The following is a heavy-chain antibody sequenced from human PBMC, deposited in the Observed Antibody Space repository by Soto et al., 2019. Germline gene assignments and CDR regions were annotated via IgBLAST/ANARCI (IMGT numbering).Heavy chain of an antibody. D-gene: IGHD2-15*01. Sequence: QVQLVQSGAEVKKPGSSVKVSCKASGGTFSSYTISWVRQAPGQGLEWMGRIIPILGIANYAQKFQGRVTTTTDKTPSTGYMELDSPRTEGTALYYCASPWRGDCSGGSCYGWGQGTLVTVSS. CDR2: IIPILGIA. V-gene: IGHV1-69*02. J-gene: IGHJ4*02. CDR1: GGTFSSYT. CDR3: ASPWRGDCSGGSCYG.